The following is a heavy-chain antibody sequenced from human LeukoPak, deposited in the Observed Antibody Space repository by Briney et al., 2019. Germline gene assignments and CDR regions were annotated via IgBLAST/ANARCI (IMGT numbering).Heavy chain of an antibody. CDR1: GGSISSSSYY. Sequence: SETLSLTCTVSGGSISSSSYYWGWIRQPPGKGLEWIGSIYYSGSTYYNPSLKSRVTISVDTSKNQFSLKLSSVTAADTAVYYCAREGGLGITMVRGAPNWFDPWGQGTLVTVSS. V-gene: IGHV4-39*07. CDR3: AREGGLGITMVRGAPNWFDP. J-gene: IGHJ5*02. D-gene: IGHD3-10*01. CDR2: IYYSGST.